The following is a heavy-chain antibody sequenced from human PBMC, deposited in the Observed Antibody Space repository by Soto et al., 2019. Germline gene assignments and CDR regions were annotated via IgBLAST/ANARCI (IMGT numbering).Heavy chain of an antibody. CDR2: IRSTANNHAT. CDR3: TRFGGNYDY. J-gene: IGHJ4*02. D-gene: IGHD2-15*01. Sequence: EVQLVESGGGLVQPGGSLKLSCAAFGFTFSDSAMRWVRQSSGKGLEWLGLIRSTANNHATVYAASLKGRFTISRDDSKNTAYLQMNSLKTEDTAVYYCTRFGGNYDYWGQGTLVTVSS. V-gene: IGHV3-73*01. CDR1: GFTFSDSA.